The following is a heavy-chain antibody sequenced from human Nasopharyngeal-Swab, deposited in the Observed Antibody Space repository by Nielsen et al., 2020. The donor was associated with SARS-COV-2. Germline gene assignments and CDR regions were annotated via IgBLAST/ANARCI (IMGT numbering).Heavy chain of an antibody. Sequence: GGSLRLSCAASGFTFSSYSMNWVRQAPGKGLEWVPSISSSSSYIYYADSVKGRFTISRDNAKNSLYLQMNSLRAEDTAVYYCARDQGYCSGGSCYYYYGMDVWGQGTTVTVSS. CDR3: ARDQGYCSGGSCYYYYGMDV. CDR1: GFTFSSYS. J-gene: IGHJ6*02. D-gene: IGHD2-15*01. CDR2: ISSSSSYI. V-gene: IGHV3-21*01.